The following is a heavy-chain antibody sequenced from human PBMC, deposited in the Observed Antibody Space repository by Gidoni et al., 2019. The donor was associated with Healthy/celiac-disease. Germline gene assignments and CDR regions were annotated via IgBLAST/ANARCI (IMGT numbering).Heavy chain of an antibody. CDR3: AKDIPARTYYDSSGLGY. V-gene: IGHV3-9*01. J-gene: IGHJ4*02. D-gene: IGHD3-22*01. CDR1: GFTFADSA. CDR2: ISWNSGSI. Sequence: EVQLVESGGGLVQPGRSLRLSCSASGFTFADSAMHWVRQAPGKGLEWVSGISWNSGSIGYADSVKGRFTISRDNAKNSLYLQMNSLRAEDTALYYCAKDIPARTYYDSSGLGYWGQGTLVTVSS.